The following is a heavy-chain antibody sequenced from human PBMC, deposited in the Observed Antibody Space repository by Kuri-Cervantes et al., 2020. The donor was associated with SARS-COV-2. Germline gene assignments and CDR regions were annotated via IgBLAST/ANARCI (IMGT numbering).Heavy chain of an antibody. J-gene: IGHJ6*03. CDR1: GFTFSAYN. CDR3: ARDGGAGYYYMDV. D-gene: IGHD3-22*01. Sequence: GESLKISCAASGFTFSAYNMNWVRQAPGKGLEWVSYISNNDRIIWYADSVKGRFTISRDNAKNSLYLQMNSLRAEETAVYYCARDGGAGYYYMDVWGKGTTVTVSS. V-gene: IGHV3-11*04. CDR2: ISNNDRII.